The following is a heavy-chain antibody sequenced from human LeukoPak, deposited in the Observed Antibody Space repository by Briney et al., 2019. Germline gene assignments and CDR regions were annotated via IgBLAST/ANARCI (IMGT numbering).Heavy chain of an antibody. J-gene: IGHJ3*02. CDR2: INPNSGGT. CDR1: GYTFTGYY. D-gene: IGHD5-24*01. V-gene: IGHV1-2*02. Sequence: ASVKVSCKASGYTFTGYYMHWVRQAPGQGLEWMGWINPNSGGTNYAQKFQGRVTMTRDMSTSTVYMELSSLRSEDTAVYYCARDAESRDGYTDAFDIWGQGTMVTVSS. CDR3: ARDAESRDGYTDAFDI.